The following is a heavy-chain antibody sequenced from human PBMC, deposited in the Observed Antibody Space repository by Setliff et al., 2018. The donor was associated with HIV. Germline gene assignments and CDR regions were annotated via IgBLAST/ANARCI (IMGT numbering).Heavy chain of an antibody. CDR3: ARVQMAYAAFDV. V-gene: IGHV4-31*03. CDR1: GGSIRGDDYY. Sequence: SETLSLTCTVSGGSIRGDDYYWTWIRQHPGKGLEWIGYVFHTGTTYYNPSLKSRLTLSVDTSKNQFSLKLSSVTAADTAVYYCARVQMAYAAFDVWGQGTMVTVSS. J-gene: IGHJ3*01. CDR2: VFHTGTT. D-gene: IGHD4-17*01.